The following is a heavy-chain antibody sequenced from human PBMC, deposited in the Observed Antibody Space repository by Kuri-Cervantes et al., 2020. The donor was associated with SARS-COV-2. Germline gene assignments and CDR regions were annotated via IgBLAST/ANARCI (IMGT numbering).Heavy chain of an antibody. Sequence: ASVKVSCKASGYTFTGYYMHWVRQAPGQGLEWMGWINPNSGGTNYAQKFQGRVTMTRDTSISTAYMELSRLRSDDTAVYYCARISSGSVLRFLEWSAEDAFDIWVQGTRVTVSS. J-gene: IGHJ3*02. CDR3: ARISSGSVLRFLEWSAEDAFDI. CDR2: INPNSGGT. CDR1: GYTFTGYY. D-gene: IGHD3-3*01. V-gene: IGHV1-2*02.